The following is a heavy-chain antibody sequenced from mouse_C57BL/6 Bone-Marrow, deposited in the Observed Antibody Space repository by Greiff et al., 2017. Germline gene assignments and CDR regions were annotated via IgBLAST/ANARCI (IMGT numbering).Heavy chain of an antibody. CDR1: GYTFTDYE. CDR3: TRNEMDY. CDR2: IDPETGGT. V-gene: IGHV1-15*01. Sequence: VKLQESGAELVRPGASVTLSCKASGYTFTDYEMHWVKQTPVHGLEWIGAIDPETGGTAYNQKFKGKAILTADKSSRTAYMELRSLTSEDSAVYYCTRNEMDYWGQGTSVTVSS. J-gene: IGHJ4*01.